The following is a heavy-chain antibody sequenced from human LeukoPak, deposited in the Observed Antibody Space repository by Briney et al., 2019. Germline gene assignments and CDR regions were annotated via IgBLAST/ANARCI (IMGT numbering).Heavy chain of an antibody. V-gene: IGHV4-31*03. Sequence: SETLSLTCTVSGGSISSGGYYWSWIRQHPGKGLEWIGYIYYSGSTYYNPSLKSRVTISVDTSKNQFSLKLSSVTAADTAVYYCAATSRVVVSFDYWGQGTLVTSPQ. D-gene: IGHD2-21*01. CDR2: IYYSGST. CDR1: GGSISSGGYY. J-gene: IGHJ4*02. CDR3: AATSRVVVSFDY.